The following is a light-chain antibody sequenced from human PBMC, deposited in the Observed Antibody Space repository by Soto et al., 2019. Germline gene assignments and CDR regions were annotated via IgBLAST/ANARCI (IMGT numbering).Light chain of an antibody. V-gene: IGLV3-21*02. J-gene: IGLJ1*01. CDR3: QVWDTTSDQGV. Sequence: SYELTQPPSVSVAPGQTATVTCGGNNVGSKSVHWYQQKPGQAPVLVVYDDSDRHSGIPERFSGSNSGNTATLTIRRIEAGDEADYYCQVWDTTSDQGVFGTGTKVTVL. CDR1: NVGSKS. CDR2: DDS.